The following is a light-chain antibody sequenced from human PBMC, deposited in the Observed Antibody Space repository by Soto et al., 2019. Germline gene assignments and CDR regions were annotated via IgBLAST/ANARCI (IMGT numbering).Light chain of an antibody. CDR2: GAS. J-gene: IGKJ1*01. Sequence: EIVLTQSPGTLSLSPGERATLSCRASQSFSSSYLAWYQQKPGQAPRLLIYGASNRATGIPDRFSGSGSGTDFTLTISRLEPEYFAVYYCQQYGSAPAWTFGQGTKVEIK. V-gene: IGKV3-20*01. CDR3: QQYGSAPAWT. CDR1: QSFSSSY.